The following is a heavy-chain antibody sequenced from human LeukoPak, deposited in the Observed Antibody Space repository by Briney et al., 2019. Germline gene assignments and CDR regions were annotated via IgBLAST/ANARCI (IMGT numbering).Heavy chain of an antibody. CDR2: IYYSGST. Sequence: SETLSLTCTVSGGSISSYYWSWIRQPPGKGLEWIGYIYYSGSTNYNPSLKSRVTISVDTSKNQFSLKLSSVTAADTAVYYCARAIEVLVRGVTSVWFDPWGQGTLVTVSS. J-gene: IGHJ5*02. CDR1: GGSISSYY. D-gene: IGHD3-10*01. V-gene: IGHV4-59*01. CDR3: ARAIEVLVRGVTSVWFDP.